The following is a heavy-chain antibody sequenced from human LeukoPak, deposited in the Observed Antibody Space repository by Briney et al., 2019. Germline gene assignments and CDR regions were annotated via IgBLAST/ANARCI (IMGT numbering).Heavy chain of an antibody. CDR2: INPNSGGT. CDR1: GYTFTGYY. D-gene: IGHD1-7*01. V-gene: IGHV1-2*02. J-gene: IGHJ4*02. CDR3: ARDSGWNYVPLY. Sequence: ASVKVSCKASGYTFTGYYMHWVRQAPGQGLEWMGWINPNSGGTNYAQKFQGRVTMTRDTSISTAYMELSRLGSDDTAVYYCARDSGWNYVPLYWGQGTLVTVSS.